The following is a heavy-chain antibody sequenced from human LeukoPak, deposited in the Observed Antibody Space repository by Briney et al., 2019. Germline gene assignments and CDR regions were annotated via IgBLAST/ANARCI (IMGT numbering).Heavy chain of an antibody. CDR2: XXAGNGNT. J-gene: IGHJ4*02. CDR3: ARDPVDCTNGVCYNYFDY. Sequence: QAPGQXLEWMGWXXAGNGNTKYSQKFQGRVTITRDTSASTAYMELSSLRSEDTAVYYCARDPVDCTNGVCYNYFDYWGQGTLVTVSS. D-gene: IGHD2-8*01. V-gene: IGHV1-3*01.